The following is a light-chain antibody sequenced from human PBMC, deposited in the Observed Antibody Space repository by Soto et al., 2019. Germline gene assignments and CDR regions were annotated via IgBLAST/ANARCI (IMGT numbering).Light chain of an antibody. CDR1: QSVNSN. V-gene: IGKV3-15*01. J-gene: IGKJ5*01. CDR2: GAS. Sequence: IVMTQSPATLSVATGERATLSSRASQSVNSNLAWYQQKPGQAPRLLIYGASTRATGIPARFSGSGSGTGFTLTISSLQSEDFAVYYCQQYNNWPPITFGQGTRLEIK. CDR3: QQYNNWPPIT.